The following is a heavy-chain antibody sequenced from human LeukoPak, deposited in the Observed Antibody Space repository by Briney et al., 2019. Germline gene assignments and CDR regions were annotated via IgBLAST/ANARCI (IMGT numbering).Heavy chain of an antibody. V-gene: IGHV3-7*01. CDR2: IKQDGSEK. J-gene: IGHJ4*02. CDR1: GFTFSSYW. D-gene: IGHD6-13*01. CDR3: ARDGVGSSSWYYFDY. Sequence: GGSLRLSCAASGFTFSSYWMSWVRQAPGKGLEWVANIKQDGSEKYYVDSVKGRSTISRDNAKNSLYLQMNSLRAEDTAVYYCARDGVGSSSWYYFDYWGQGTLVTVSS.